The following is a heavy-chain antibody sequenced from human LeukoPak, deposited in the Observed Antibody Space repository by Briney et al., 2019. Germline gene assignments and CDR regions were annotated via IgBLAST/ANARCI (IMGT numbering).Heavy chain of an antibody. CDR3: ARDGGYCSSTSCPYYYGMDV. Sequence: ASVKVSCKASGYTFTSYGISWVRQAPGQGLEWMGWISAYNGNTNYAQKLQGRVTMTTDTSMSTAYMELRSLRSDDTAVYYCARDGGYCSSTSCPYYYGMDVWGQGTTVTVSS. D-gene: IGHD2-2*01. J-gene: IGHJ6*02. CDR2: ISAYNGNT. CDR1: GYTFTSYG. V-gene: IGHV1-18*01.